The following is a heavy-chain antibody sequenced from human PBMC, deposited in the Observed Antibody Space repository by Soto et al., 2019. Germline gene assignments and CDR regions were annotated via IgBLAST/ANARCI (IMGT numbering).Heavy chain of an antibody. CDR2: ISAYNGNT. CDR1: GYTFTSYG. Sequence: XSVKVSFKASGYTFTSYGISLVRHTPGQGLEWMGWISAYNGNTNYAQKLKGRVTMTTDTSTSTAYMELRSLRSDDTAVYYCAREYPFLAYYGMDVWGQGTTVTVSS. J-gene: IGHJ6*02. V-gene: IGHV1-18*01. CDR3: AREYPFLAYYGMDV.